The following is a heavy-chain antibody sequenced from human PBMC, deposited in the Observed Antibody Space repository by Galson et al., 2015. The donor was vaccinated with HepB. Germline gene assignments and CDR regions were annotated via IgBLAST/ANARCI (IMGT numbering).Heavy chain of an antibody. V-gene: IGHV3-15*01. Sequence: SLRLSCAASGFTFTNAWMSWVRQAPGKGLEWIGRIKNKNEGGATDYAAPVKGRFTISRDDSKNTLFLQMNSLKTEDTAVYYCTTVAAHYSYYFYGLDVWGLGTTVTVSS. J-gene: IGHJ6*02. CDR1: GFTFTNAW. D-gene: IGHD6-19*01. CDR2: IKNKNEGGAT. CDR3: TTVAAHYSYYFYGLDV.